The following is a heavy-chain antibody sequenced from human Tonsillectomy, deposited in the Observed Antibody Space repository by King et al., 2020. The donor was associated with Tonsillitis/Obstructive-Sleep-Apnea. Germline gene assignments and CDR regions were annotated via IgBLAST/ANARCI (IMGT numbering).Heavy chain of an antibody. J-gene: IGHJ5*02. CDR3: AILMTFLNGFDP. Sequence: HLQLQESGPGLVKPSETLSLTCTVSGGSISSSSYYWCWIRQPPGKGLEWIGSIYYSGSTYYNPSLKSRVTISVDTSKNQFSLKMSSVTAADTAVYYCAILMTFLNGFDPWGQGTLVTVSS. CDR2: IYYSGST. CDR1: GGSISSSSYY. V-gene: IGHV4-39*01.